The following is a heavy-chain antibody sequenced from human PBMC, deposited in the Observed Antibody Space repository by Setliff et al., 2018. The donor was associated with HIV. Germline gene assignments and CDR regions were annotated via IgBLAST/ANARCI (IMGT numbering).Heavy chain of an antibody. V-gene: IGHV3-15*01. CDR2: IKSEADGGTE. CDR1: GFFFKNAW. J-gene: IGHJ4*02. CDR3: TTAGHGSLDFDY. Sequence: PGESLKISCAASGFFFKNAWMSWVRQAPGKGLEWIGRIKSEADGGTEESAAFLKGRFTISRDDSKNTLFLQMNSLKVEDTALYNCTTAGHGSLDFDYWGQGTRVTVSS. D-gene: IGHD1-1*01.